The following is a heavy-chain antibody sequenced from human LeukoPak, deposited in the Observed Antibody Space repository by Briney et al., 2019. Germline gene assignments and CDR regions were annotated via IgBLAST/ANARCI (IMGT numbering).Heavy chain of an antibody. J-gene: IGHJ4*02. D-gene: IGHD3-22*01. V-gene: IGHV3-21*01. CDR2: ISSSSSYI. Sequence: GGSLRLSCADSGFTFSRYSMNWVRQAPGKGVEWVSSISSSSSYIYSADSVKGRFTISRDNAKNSLYLQMTSLRAEDTAVYYCARSPLQYSYDSPFDYWGQGTLVTVSS. CDR1: GFTFSRYS. CDR3: ARSPLQYSYDSPFDY.